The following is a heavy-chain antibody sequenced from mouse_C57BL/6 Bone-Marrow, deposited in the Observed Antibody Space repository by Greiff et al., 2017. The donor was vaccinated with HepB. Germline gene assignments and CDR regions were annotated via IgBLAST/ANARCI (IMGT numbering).Heavy chain of an antibody. CDR2: ISYDGSN. D-gene: IGHD2-4*01. Sequence: VQLKESGPGLVKPSQSLSLTCSVTGYSITSGYYWNWIRQFPGNKLEWMGYISYDGSNNYNPSLKNRISITRDTSKNQFFLKLNSVTTEDTATYYCAAYDYDVAWFAYWGQGTLVTVSA. CDR3: AAYDYDVAWFAY. V-gene: IGHV3-6*01. J-gene: IGHJ3*01. CDR1: GYSITSGYY.